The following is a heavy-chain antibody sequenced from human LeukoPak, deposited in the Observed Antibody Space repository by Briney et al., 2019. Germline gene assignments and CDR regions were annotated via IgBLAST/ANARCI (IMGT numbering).Heavy chain of an antibody. Sequence: SETLSLTCAVYGGSFSGYYWSWIRQPPGKGLEWIGEINHSGSTNYNPSLRSRVTISVDTSKNQFSLKLSSVTAADTAVYYCARVLRRRITMIVVANPHHAFDIWGQGTMVTVSS. V-gene: IGHV4-34*01. D-gene: IGHD3-22*01. J-gene: IGHJ3*02. CDR2: INHSGST. CDR3: ARVLRRRITMIVVANPHHAFDI. CDR1: GGSFSGYY.